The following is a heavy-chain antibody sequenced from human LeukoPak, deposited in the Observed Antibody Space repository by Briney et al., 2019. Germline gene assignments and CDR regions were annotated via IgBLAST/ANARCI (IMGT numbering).Heavy chain of an antibody. D-gene: IGHD3-3*01. Sequence: ASVKVSCKASGYTFTGYYMHWVRQAPGQGLEWIGRINPNNGGTNYAQKFQGRVTMTRDTSISTAYMELSRLRSDDTAVYYCASPQYDFWSGYDFDYWGQGTLVTVSS. CDR2: INPNNGGT. J-gene: IGHJ4*02. CDR3: ASPQYDFWSGYDFDY. V-gene: IGHV1-2*06. CDR1: GYTFTGYY.